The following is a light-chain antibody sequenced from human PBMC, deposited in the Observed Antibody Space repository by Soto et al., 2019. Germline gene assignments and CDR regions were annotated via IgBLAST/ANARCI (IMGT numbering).Light chain of an antibody. CDR2: GTS. CDR3: QQYGTTPWT. J-gene: IGKJ1*01. V-gene: IGKV3-20*01. CDR1: QSVSSSY. Sequence: EIVLTQSPGTLSLSPGERATLSSMASQSVSSSYLAWYQHKPGQAPRLLISGTSSRATGIPDRFSGSGAGTDFTLTISRLEHEDFAVYYCQQYGTTPWTFGQGTKVDIK.